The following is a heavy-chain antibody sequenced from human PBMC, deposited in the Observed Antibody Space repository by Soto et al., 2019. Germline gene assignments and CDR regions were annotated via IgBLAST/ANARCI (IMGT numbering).Heavy chain of an antibody. CDR1: GFTFSSYD. CDR2: ISGSGGST. CDR3: AKGYYDFWSGYREAPTMDV. V-gene: IGHV3-23*01. J-gene: IGHJ6*03. D-gene: IGHD3-3*01. Sequence: PGXSLRLSCAASGFTFSSYDLHWFRQATVKGLEWVSAISGSGGSTYYADSVKGRFTISRDNSKNTLYLQMNSLRAEDTAVYYCAKGYYDFWSGYREAPTMDVWGKGTTVTVSS.